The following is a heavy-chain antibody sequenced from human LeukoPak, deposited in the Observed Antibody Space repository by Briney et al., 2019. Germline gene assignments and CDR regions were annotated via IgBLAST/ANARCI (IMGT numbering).Heavy chain of an antibody. D-gene: IGHD3-10*01. V-gene: IGHV5-51*01. CDR2: IYPGDSDT. CDR1: GYSFTSYW. J-gene: IGHJ4*02. CDR3: ARHIPPPQLWFGEFPDY. Sequence: GESLKISCKGSGYSFTSYWIGWVRQMPGKGLEWMGIIYPGDSDTRYSPSFQGQVTISADKSISTAYLQWSSLKASATAIYFRARHIPPPQLWFGEFPDYWGQGTLVTVSS.